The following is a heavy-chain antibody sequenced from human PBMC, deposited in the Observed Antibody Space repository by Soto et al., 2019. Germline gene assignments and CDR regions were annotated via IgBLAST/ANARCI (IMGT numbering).Heavy chain of an antibody. CDR3: ARPYYYDSSGPDYDGFVI. J-gene: IGHJ3*02. Sequence: SVKLSCKASGGTFSSYAISWVRQAPGQGLEWMGGIIPIFGTANYAQKFQGRVTITADESTSTAYMELSSLRSEDTAVYYCARPYYYDSSGPDYDGFVIWGQGTMVTVS. CDR2: IIPIFGTA. D-gene: IGHD3-22*01. V-gene: IGHV1-69*13. CDR1: GGTFSSYA.